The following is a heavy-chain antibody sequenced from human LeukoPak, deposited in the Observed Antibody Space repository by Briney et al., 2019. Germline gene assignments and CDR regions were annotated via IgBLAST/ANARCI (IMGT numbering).Heavy chain of an antibody. CDR1: GFTFSSHW. CDR3: ARGLAGYMDV. D-gene: IGHD2-21*01. CDR2: INSDGSST. Sequence: PGGSLRLSCAASGFTFSSHWMYWVRHSPGKGLMWVSRINSDGSSTTYADSVKGRFTISRDNAKNTLYLQMNSLRVEDTAVYYCARGLAGYMDVGGKGTTVTVSS. V-gene: IGHV3-74*03. J-gene: IGHJ6*03.